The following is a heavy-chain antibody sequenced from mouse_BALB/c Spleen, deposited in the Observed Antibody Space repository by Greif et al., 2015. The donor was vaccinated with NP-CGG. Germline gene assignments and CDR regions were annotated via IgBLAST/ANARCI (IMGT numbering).Heavy chain of an antibody. CDR3: ARVTTVVAPMDY. D-gene: IGHD1-1*01. J-gene: IGHJ4*01. CDR2: INSNGGST. CDR1: GFTFSSYG. Sequence: EVHLVESGGGLVQPGGSLKLSCAASGFTFSSYGMSWVRQTPDKRLELVATINSNGGSTYYPDSVKGRFTISRDNSKNTLYLQMSSLKSEDTAMYYCARVTTVVAPMDYWGQGTSVTVSS. V-gene: IGHV5-6-3*01.